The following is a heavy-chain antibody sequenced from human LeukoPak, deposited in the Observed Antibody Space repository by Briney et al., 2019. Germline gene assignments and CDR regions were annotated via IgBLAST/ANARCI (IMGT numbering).Heavy chain of an antibody. CDR3: ASKLTTGY. CDR2: IYSGGTT. J-gene: IGHJ4*02. D-gene: IGHD4-17*01. CDR1: GLTVSSNY. V-gene: IGHV3-66*01. Sequence: PGGSLRLSCVVSGLTVSSNYMSWVRQAPGKGLEWVSVIYSGGTTNYADSVKGRFIVYRDNSKNTLYLQMNSLRAEDTAVYYCASKLTTGYWGRGTLVTVSS.